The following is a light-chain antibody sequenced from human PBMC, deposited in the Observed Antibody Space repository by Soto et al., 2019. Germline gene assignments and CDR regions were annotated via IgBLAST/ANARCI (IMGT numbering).Light chain of an antibody. J-gene: IGKJ1*01. CDR2: DAS. CDR3: QQRSNWSTWT. V-gene: IGKV3-11*01. Sequence: EIVLTQSPATLSLSPGERATLSCRASQSVSSYLAWYQQKPGQAPRLLSYDASNRATGIPARFSGSGSGTDFTLTISSLEPEDFAVYYCQQRSNWSTWTFGQGTKVESK. CDR1: QSVSSY.